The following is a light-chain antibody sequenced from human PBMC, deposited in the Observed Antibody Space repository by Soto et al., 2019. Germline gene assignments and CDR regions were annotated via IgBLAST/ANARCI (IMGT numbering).Light chain of an antibody. J-gene: IGKJ3*01. CDR3: QQYNSYV. Sequence: DVQMTQTPSSLSASVGDRVILTCRASQSIGNWLAWYQQKPGKAPKLLIYKASSLESGVPTRFSGSGSGTDITLTISSLQPEDFAPYYRQQYNSYVFGPGTKVDIK. CDR1: QSIGNW. CDR2: KAS. V-gene: IGKV1-5*03.